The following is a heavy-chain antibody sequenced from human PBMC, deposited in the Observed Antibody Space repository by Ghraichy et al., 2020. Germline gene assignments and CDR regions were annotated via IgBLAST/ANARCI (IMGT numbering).Heavy chain of an antibody. Sequence: GGSLRLSCSPSGFTFSSYSINWVRPAPGKGLEWVSYINTDSSTIYYADSVKGRFTISRDNAKNSLYLQMNSLRDEDTAVYYCARDLYIVDRPDYFDYWGQGTLVTVSS. CDR1: GFTFSSYS. V-gene: IGHV3-48*02. CDR3: ARDLYIVDRPDYFDY. J-gene: IGHJ4*02. CDR2: INTDSSTI. D-gene: IGHD6-6*01.